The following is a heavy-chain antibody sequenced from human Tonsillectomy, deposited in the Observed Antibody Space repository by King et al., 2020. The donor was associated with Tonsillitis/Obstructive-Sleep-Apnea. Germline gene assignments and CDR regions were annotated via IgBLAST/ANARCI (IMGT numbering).Heavy chain of an antibody. J-gene: IGHJ4*02. CDR3: ASGGGEPPRPFDH. CDR1: GFSFSDYY. V-gene: IGHV3-11*06. CDR2: ISSSSSYT. D-gene: IGHD3-16*01. Sequence: QVQLVESGGGLVKPGGSLRLSCAASGFSFSDYYVSWIRQAPGKGLEWVSYISSSSSYTDYADSVKGRFTISRDNAKNSLYLQMNSLRAEDTAVYYCASGGGEPPRPFDHWGQGTLVTVSS.